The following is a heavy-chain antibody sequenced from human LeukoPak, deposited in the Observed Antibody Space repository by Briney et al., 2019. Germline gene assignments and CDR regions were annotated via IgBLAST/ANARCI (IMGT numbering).Heavy chain of an antibody. V-gene: IGHV1-8*01. Sequence: ASVKVSYKASGYPFSNYDINWVRQAPGQGLEWMGWMNPKSGNTGYGQKFQGRVTMTRVASITTAYMELRSLRSDDTAVYYCTKASLAFGTKYFDPWGQGTLVTVSS. CDR1: GYPFSNYD. CDR3: TKASLAFGTKYFDP. CDR2: MNPKSGNT. J-gene: IGHJ5*02. D-gene: IGHD3-10*01.